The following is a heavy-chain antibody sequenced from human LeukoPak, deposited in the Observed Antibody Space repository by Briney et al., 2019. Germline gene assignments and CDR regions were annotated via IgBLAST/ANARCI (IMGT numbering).Heavy chain of an antibody. CDR2: VSTYNGDT. D-gene: IGHD1-14*01. CDR3: ARAESMALYFLY. J-gene: IGHJ1*01. Sequence: GSVKVSCKASGYTFTDFGFIWVRQAPGQGLEWMGWVSTYNGDTDYAKKFQDRVTMTTESSTQTTFMELRNLRSDDTAVYYCARAESMALYFLYWGQGTLVSVSS. V-gene: IGHV1-18*01. CDR1: GYTFTDFG.